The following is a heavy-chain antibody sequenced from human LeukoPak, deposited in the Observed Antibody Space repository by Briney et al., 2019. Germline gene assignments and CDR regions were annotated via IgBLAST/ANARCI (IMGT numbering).Heavy chain of an antibody. Sequence: PGGSLRLSCAASGFTFSGSAMHWVRQAPGKGLEWVGRIRSKANSYATAYAASVKGRFTISRDESKNTAYLRMNSLKTEDTAVYYCTPSLYDILTGSDYWGRGTLVTVSS. J-gene: IGHJ4*02. D-gene: IGHD3-9*01. CDR3: TPSLYDILTGSDY. V-gene: IGHV3-73*01. CDR2: IRSKANSYAT. CDR1: GFTFSGSA.